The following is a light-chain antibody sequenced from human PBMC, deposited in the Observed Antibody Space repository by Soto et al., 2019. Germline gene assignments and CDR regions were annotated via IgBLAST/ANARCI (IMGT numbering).Light chain of an antibody. CDR1: SSNIGSNY. CDR3: AAWDDSLRGVV. Sequence: QSVLTQPLSASGTPGQRVTISCSGSSSNIGSNYVYWYQQLPGTVPQLLIYRNSERPSGVPDRFSGSKSGTSASLAISGLRSEDEADYYCAAWDDSLRGVVFGGGTKLTVL. V-gene: IGLV1-47*01. J-gene: IGLJ2*01. CDR2: RNS.